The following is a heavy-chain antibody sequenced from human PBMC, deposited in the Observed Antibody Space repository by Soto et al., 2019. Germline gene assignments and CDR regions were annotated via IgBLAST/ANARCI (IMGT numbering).Heavy chain of an antibody. CDR2: IRSKANSYAT. Sequence: EVQLVESGGGLVQPGGSLKLSCAASGFTFSGSAMHWVRQASGKGLEWVGRIRSKANSYATAYAASVKGRFTISRDDSKNTAYLQMNSLKTEDTAVYYCTSSPEYCSGTRCYGYYFDYWGQGTLVTVSS. CDR3: TSSPEYCSGTRCYGYYFDY. CDR1: GFTFSGSA. J-gene: IGHJ4*02. D-gene: IGHD2-2*01. V-gene: IGHV3-73*01.